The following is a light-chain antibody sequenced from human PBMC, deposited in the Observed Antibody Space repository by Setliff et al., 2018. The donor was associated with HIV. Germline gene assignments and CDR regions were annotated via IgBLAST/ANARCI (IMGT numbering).Light chain of an antibody. CDR1: VLAKKY. Sequence: SYELTQPSSVSVSPGQTAKITCSGDVLAKKYARWFQQKPGQAHVLVIYKDTERPSGIPERFSGSSSGTTVTLTISGAQVDDEADYYCYSAADNNWVFGGGTQLTVL. CDR2: KDT. J-gene: IGLJ3*02. CDR3: YSAADNNWV. V-gene: IGLV3-27*01.